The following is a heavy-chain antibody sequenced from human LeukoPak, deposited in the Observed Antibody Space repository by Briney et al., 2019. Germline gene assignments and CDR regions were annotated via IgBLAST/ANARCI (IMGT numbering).Heavy chain of an antibody. V-gene: IGHV3-21*04. D-gene: IGHD1-26*01. Sequence: GGSLRLSCAASGFTFSSYRMNWVRQAPGKGLEWVSSISSSSSYIYYADSVKGRFTISRDNSKNTLYLQVNSLRAEDTAVYYCAKGGKWDVPPFDYWGQGTLVTVSS. CDR3: AKGGKWDVPPFDY. J-gene: IGHJ4*02. CDR2: ISSSSSYI. CDR1: GFTFSSYR.